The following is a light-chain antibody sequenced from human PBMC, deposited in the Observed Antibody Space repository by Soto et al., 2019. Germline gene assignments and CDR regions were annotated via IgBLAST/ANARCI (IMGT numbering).Light chain of an antibody. Sequence: DIQMTQSPSTLSASVGDRVTITCRASQSISSWLAWYQQKPGKAPKLLIYKASSLESGVPSRYSGSGSGTEFTLTISSLHPDDFANCYRQQYNSYYTFGQGTKLEIK. J-gene: IGKJ2*01. CDR3: QQYNSYYT. V-gene: IGKV1-5*03. CDR1: QSISSW. CDR2: KAS.